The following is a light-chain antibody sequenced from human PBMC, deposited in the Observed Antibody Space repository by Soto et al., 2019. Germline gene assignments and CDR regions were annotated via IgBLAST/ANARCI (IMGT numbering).Light chain of an antibody. Sequence: QLVLTQSPSASASLGASVKLTCTLSSGHSIYAIAWHQQQPGKGPRYLMKLNRDGSHSKGDGIPDRFSGSSSGAERYLTISSLQSEDEADYYCQTWGAGIQIFGGGTKLTVL. CDR2: LNRDGSH. V-gene: IGLV4-69*02. J-gene: IGLJ2*01. CDR1: SGHSIYA. CDR3: QTWGAGIQI.